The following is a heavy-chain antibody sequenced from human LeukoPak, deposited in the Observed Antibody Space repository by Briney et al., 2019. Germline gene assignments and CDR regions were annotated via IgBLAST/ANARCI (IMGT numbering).Heavy chain of an antibody. CDR2: IYSGGST. CDR3: AREGYYYDSSAPPDY. Sequence: GGSLRLSCAASGFTVSSNYMSWVRQAPGKGLEWVSVIYSGGSTYYADSVKGRFTISRDNSKNTLYLQMNSLRAEDTAVYYCAREGYYYDSSAPPDYWGQGTLVTVSS. CDR1: GFTVSSNY. D-gene: IGHD3-22*01. V-gene: IGHV3-66*01. J-gene: IGHJ4*02.